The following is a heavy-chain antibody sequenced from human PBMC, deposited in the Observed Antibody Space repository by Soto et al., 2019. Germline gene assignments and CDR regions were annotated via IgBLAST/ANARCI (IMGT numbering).Heavy chain of an antibody. V-gene: IGHV1-8*01. CDR2: MNPNSGNT. J-gene: IGHJ6*03. D-gene: IGHD2-15*01. CDR3: AMGAYWWYSEQYVNMDV. Sequence: ASVKVSCKASGYTFTSYDINWVRQATGQGLEWMGWMNPNSGNTGYAQKFQGRVTMTRNTSISTAYMELSSLRSEDTAVYYCAMGAYWWYSEQYVNMDVWGKGTTVTVSS. CDR1: GYTFTSYD.